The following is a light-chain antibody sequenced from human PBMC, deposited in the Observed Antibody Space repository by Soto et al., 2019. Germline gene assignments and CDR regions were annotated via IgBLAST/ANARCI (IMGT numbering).Light chain of an antibody. Sequence: EIFLTQSPGTLSLSPGERATLSCRASQSFSSSYLAWYQQKPGQAPRLLIYETSNRATGIPVRFAGSGSGTDFALTISSLEPEDFVLYYCQHPPTSFGGGTKVDIK. V-gene: IGKV3-20*01. J-gene: IGKJ4*01. CDR3: QHPPTS. CDR2: ETS. CDR1: QSFSSSY.